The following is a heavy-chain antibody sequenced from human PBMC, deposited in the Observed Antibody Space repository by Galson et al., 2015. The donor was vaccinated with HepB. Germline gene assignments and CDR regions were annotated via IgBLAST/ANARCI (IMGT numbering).Heavy chain of an antibody. D-gene: IGHD2-2*02. CDR2: MNPNSGNT. CDR3: ATLGYCSSTSCYTGYYYYYMDV. V-gene: IGHV1-8*01. J-gene: IGHJ6*03. CDR1: GYTFTSYD. Sequence: SVKVSCKASGYTFTSYDINWVRQATGQGLEWMGWMNPNSGNTGYAQKFQGRVTMTRNTSISTAYMELRSLRSDDTAVYYCATLGYCSSTSCYTGYYYYYMDVWGKGTTVTVSS.